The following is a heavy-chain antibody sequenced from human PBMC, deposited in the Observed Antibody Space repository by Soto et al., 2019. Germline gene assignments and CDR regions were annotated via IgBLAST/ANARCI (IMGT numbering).Heavy chain of an antibody. CDR3: ARVGTTVTTPGGMDV. D-gene: IGHD4-17*01. CDR2: IYSGGST. CDR1: GFTVSSNY. Sequence: EVQLVESGGGLIQPGGSLRLSCAASGFTVSSNYMSWVRQAPGKGLEWVSVIYSGGSTYYADSVKGRFTISRDNSKNTLYLHMNSLRAEDTAAYYCARVGTTVTTPGGMDVWGQGTTVTVAS. V-gene: IGHV3-53*01. J-gene: IGHJ6*02.